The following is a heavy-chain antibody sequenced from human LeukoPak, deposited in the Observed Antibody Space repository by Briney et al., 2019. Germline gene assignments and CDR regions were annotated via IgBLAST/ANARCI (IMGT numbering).Heavy chain of an antibody. CDR2: IKEDGSEK. V-gene: IGHV3-7*01. J-gene: IGHJ4*02. D-gene: IGHD5-18*01. CDR3: ASCGYSPQSVIDY. CDR1: GFTFRNYW. Sequence: GGSLRLSCAASGFTFRNYWMTWVRQAPGKGLEWVANIKEDGSEKYYVDSVKGRFTISRDNAKNSLYLQMNSLRAEDTAVYYCASCGYSPQSVIDYWGRGTLVTVSS.